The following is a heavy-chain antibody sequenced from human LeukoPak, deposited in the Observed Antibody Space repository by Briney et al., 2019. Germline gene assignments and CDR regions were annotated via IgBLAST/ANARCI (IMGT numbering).Heavy chain of an antibody. CDR2: IYPDDSDT. D-gene: IGHD2-8*01. V-gene: IGHV5-51*01. CDR3: ARHGHCTNGVCYSNYYYYYMDV. Sequence: GESLKISCKGSGYSFTSYWIGWVRQMPGKGLEWMGIIYPDDSDTRYSPSFEGQVIISVDKSISTAYLQWSSLKASDTATYYCARHGHCTNGVCYSNYYYYYMDVWGKGTTVTVSS. CDR1: GYSFTSYW. J-gene: IGHJ6*03.